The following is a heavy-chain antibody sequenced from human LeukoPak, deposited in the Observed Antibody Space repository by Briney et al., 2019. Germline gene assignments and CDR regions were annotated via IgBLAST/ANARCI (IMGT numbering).Heavy chain of an antibody. V-gene: IGHV3-23*01. J-gene: IGHJ3*02. D-gene: IGHD3-22*01. CDR2: ISDSGGTT. CDR3: ARDYYDTKGYPRGAFDI. Sequence: GGSLRLSCAASGFTFSSLAMGWVRQAPGKGLEWVSVISDSGGTTYYADSVKGRFTISRDNSRNTLYLQMNSLRVGDTAVYYCARDYYDTKGYPRGAFDIWGQGTMVTVSS. CDR1: GFTFSSLA.